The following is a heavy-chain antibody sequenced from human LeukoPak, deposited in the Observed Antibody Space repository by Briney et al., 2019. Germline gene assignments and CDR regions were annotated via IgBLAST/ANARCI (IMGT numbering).Heavy chain of an antibody. D-gene: IGHD6-13*01. CDR3: ARLERSIAAAGNFDY. CDR1: GYTFTSYG. J-gene: IGHJ4*02. V-gene: IGHV1-18*01. CDR2: ISAYNGNT. Sequence: ASVKVSCKASGYTFTSYGISWVRQAPGQGLEWMGWISAYNGNTNYAQKLQGRVPMTTDTSTSTAYMELRSLRSDDTAVYYCARLERSIAAAGNFDYWGQGTLVTVSS.